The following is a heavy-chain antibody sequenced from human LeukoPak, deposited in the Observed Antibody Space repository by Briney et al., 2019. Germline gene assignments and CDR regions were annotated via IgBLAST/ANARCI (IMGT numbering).Heavy chain of an antibody. CDR1: GFTFSSFG. D-gene: IGHD5-12*01. Sequence: GGSLRLSCAASGFTFSSFGMHWVRQAPGKGLEWISFIRYDGSNKYYTDSVKGRFTISRDNSQNTLYLQMNSLRAEDTALYYCAKAPVATIIDAFDIWGQGTMVTVSS. CDR2: IRYDGSNK. V-gene: IGHV3-30*02. J-gene: IGHJ3*02. CDR3: AKAPVATIIDAFDI.